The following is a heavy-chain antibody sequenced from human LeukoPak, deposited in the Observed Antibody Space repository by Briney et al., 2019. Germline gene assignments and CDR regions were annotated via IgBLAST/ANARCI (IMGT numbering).Heavy chain of an antibody. Sequence: GESLRLSCAASGFTFSTSTMNWVRQAPGKGLEWVSSISSSSDYIYYADSVKGRFTTSRDNAKNSLYLQMNSLRAEDTAVYYCAKALNGLVDYWGQGTLVTVSS. D-gene: IGHD6-19*01. CDR2: ISSSSDYI. CDR3: AKALNGLVDY. V-gene: IGHV3-21*01. CDR1: GFTFSTST. J-gene: IGHJ4*02.